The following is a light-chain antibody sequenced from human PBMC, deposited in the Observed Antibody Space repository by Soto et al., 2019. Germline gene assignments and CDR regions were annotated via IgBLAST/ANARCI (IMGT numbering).Light chain of an antibody. CDR1: QSVFNH. V-gene: IGKV1-39*01. CDR2: DAS. Sequence: DVQMTQSPSSLSASVGDSVTITCRASQSVFNHLSWFQQRPGKGPKLLISDASSLHAGVPSRFSGSGYGTDFTLTISTVQPEDSAIYCCHQSSSTPLTFGGGTRVELK. J-gene: IGKJ4*01. CDR3: HQSSSTPLT.